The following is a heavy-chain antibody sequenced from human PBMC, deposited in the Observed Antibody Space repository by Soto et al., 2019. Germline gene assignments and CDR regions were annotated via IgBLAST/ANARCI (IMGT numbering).Heavy chain of an antibody. CDR2: ISGSGGST. CDR1: GFTFSSYA. V-gene: IGHV3-23*01. D-gene: IGHD5-12*01. CDR3: AKDGYSGYDSPLPFDY. Sequence: GGSLRLSCAASGFTFSSYAMSWVRQAPGKGLEWVSAISGSGGSTYYADSVKGRFTISRDNSKNTLYLQMNSLRAEDTAVYYCAKDGYSGYDSPLPFDYWGQGTLVTVSS. J-gene: IGHJ4*02.